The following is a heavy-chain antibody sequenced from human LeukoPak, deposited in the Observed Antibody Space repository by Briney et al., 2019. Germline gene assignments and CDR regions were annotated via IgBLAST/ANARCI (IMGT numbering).Heavy chain of an antibody. CDR2: IWYGGSNK. CDR3: AKEGGSGYYLD. V-gene: IGHV3-33*06. CDR1: GFTFSSYG. Sequence: PGGSLRLSCAASGFTFSSYGLPWVRQAPGKGLEWVAVIWYGGSNKYYEDSVKGRFTISRDNSKNTLYLQMNSRRAEDTAVNYCAKEGGSGYYLDWGQGTLVTVSS. J-gene: IGHJ4*02. D-gene: IGHD3-22*01.